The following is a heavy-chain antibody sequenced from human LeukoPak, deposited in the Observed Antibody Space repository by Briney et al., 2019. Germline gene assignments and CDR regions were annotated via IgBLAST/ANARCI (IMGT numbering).Heavy chain of an antibody. CDR1: GFTLNSHG. J-gene: IGHJ4*02. CDR3: ARVSYCSSTSCGYYFDY. D-gene: IGHD2-2*01. CDR2: FKNDGYTK. Sequence: GGSLRLSCATSGFTLNSHGMDWVRQAPGKGLEWVAFFKNDGYTKSYSDSVKGRFTISRDNAKNSLYLQMNSLRAEDTAVYYCARVSYCSSTSCGYYFDYWGQGTLVTVSS. V-gene: IGHV3-30*12.